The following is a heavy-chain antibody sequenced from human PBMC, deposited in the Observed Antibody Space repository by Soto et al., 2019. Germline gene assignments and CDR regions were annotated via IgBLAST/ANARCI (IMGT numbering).Heavy chain of an antibody. Sequence: SETLSLTCTVSGASISGYYWSWIRKSAGKGLEWIGRIYATGTTDYNPSPKSRVMMSVDTSKKQFSLRLRSVTAADTAVYYCVRDGTKTLRDWFDPWGQGISVTVSS. CDR1: GASISGYY. V-gene: IGHV4-4*07. D-gene: IGHD1-1*01. CDR2: IYATGTT. CDR3: VRDGTKTLRDWFDP. J-gene: IGHJ5*02.